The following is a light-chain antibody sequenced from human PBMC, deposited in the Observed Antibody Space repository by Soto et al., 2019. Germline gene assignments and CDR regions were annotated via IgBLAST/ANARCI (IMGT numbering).Light chain of an antibody. Sequence: DIQMTQSPSSLSASVGDRVTITCQASQDISNYLNWYQRKPGKVPKLLIYDASNLETGVPSRVSGSGSGTYYTFTISSLQPEDIATDYCQQYDNLITFGQGTRLEIK. CDR3: QQYDNLIT. V-gene: IGKV1-33*01. CDR2: DAS. J-gene: IGKJ5*01. CDR1: QDISNY.